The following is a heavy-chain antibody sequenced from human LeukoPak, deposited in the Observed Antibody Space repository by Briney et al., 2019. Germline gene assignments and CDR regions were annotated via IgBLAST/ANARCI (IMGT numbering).Heavy chain of an antibody. J-gene: IGHJ3*02. CDR2: IIPIFGTA. V-gene: IGHV1-69*05. CDR1: GGTFSSYA. Sequence: SVKVSCKASGGTFSSYAISWVRQAPGQGLEWMGGIIPIFGTANYAQSLQGRITMTTDTSTSTAYMELRSLRSDDTAVYYCARHRLHRLYYDSNGYYHDAFDIWGQGTMVTVSS. CDR3: ARHRLHRLYYDSNGYYHDAFDI. D-gene: IGHD3-22*01.